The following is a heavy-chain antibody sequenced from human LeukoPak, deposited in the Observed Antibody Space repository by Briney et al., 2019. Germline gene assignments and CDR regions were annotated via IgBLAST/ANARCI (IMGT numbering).Heavy chain of an antibody. Sequence: GGSLRLSCAASGFTFSRYWMSWVRQAPGKGLEWVANIKQDGSEKYYVDSVKGRFTISRDNAKNSLYLQMNSLRAEDTAVYYCARDIVVVVAATPYNWFDPWGRGTLVTVSS. CDR1: GFTFSRYW. CDR3: ARDIVVVVAATPYNWFDP. D-gene: IGHD2-15*01. CDR2: IKQDGSEK. V-gene: IGHV3-7*01. J-gene: IGHJ5*02.